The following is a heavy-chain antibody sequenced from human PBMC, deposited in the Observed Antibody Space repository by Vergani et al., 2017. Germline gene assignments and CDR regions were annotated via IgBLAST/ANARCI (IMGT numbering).Heavy chain of an antibody. CDR1: GYTFTGYY. D-gene: IGHD4-17*01. CDR3: ARDPYGDYERGSYYYGMDV. J-gene: IGHJ6*02. CDR2: INPNSGGT. Sequence: QVQLVQSGAEVKKPGASVKVSCKASGYTFTGYYMHWVRQAPGQGLEWMGWINPNSGGTNYAQKFQGRVTMTRDTSISTAYMELSRLRSDDTAVYYCARDPYGDYERGSYYYGMDVWGQGTTVTVSS. V-gene: IGHV1-2*02.